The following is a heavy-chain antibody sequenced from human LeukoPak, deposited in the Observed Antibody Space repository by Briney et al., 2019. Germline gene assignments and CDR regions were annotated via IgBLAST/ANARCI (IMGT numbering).Heavy chain of an antibody. D-gene: IGHD1-1*01. CDR1: GFTFSSFD. V-gene: IGHV3-13*01. Sequence: PGGSLRLSCAASGFTFSSFDMHWVRHPTGQGLEWVSTIGTASDTYYPGSVEGRFTLSRDNAKNSLYLQMNSLTAGDTAVYYCARGPPRGKYYYMDVWGKGTTVPVSS. CDR2: IGTASDT. CDR3: ARGPPRGKYYYMDV. J-gene: IGHJ6*03.